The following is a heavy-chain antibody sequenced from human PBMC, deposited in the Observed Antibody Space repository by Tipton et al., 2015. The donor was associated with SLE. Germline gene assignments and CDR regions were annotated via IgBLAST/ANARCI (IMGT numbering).Heavy chain of an antibody. Sequence: LRLSCTVSGGSISSGGYYWSWIRQHPGKGLEWIGYIYYSGSTNYNPSLKSRVTISVDTSKNQFSLKLSSVTAADTAVYYCARAPDYYDSSGFDYWGQGTLVTVSS. CDR1: GGSISSGGYY. D-gene: IGHD3-22*01. CDR2: IYYSGST. J-gene: IGHJ4*02. CDR3: ARAPDYYDSSGFDY. V-gene: IGHV4-31*02.